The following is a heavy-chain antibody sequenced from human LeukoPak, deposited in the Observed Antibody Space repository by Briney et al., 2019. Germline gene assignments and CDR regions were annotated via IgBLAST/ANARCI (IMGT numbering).Heavy chain of an antibody. D-gene: IGHD6-13*01. CDR3: ARSWQLGYFDY. Sequence: PSETLSLTCTVSGGPVSSGSYYWSWIRQPPGKGLEWIGYIYYSGSTNYNPSLKSRVTISVDTSKNQFSLKLSSVTAADTAVYYCARSWQLGYFDYWGQGTLVTVSS. J-gene: IGHJ4*02. CDR2: IYYSGST. V-gene: IGHV4-61*01. CDR1: GGPVSSGSYY.